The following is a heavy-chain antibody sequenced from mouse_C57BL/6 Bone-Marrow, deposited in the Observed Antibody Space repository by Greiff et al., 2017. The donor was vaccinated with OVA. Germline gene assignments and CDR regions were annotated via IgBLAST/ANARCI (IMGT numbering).Heavy chain of an antibody. CDR2: ISYDGSN. Sequence: VQLQQSGPGLVKPSQSLSLTCSVTGYSITSGYYWNWIRQFPGNKLEWMGYISYDGSNNYNPSLKNRISITRDTSKNQFFLKLNSVTTEDTATYYCARDSQYYGSSYWAMDYWGQGTSVTVSS. J-gene: IGHJ4*01. D-gene: IGHD1-1*01. CDR1: GYSITSGYY. CDR3: ARDSQYYGSSYWAMDY. V-gene: IGHV3-6*01.